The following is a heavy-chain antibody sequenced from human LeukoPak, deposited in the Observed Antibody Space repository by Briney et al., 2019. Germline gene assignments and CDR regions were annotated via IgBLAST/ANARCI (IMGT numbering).Heavy chain of an antibody. CDR2: MNPNSGNT. V-gene: IGHV1-8*01. D-gene: IGHD3-22*01. Sequence: ASVKVSCKASGYTFTTYDINWVRQATGQGLEWMGWMNPNSGNTGYAQKFQGRVTMTRDTSISTDYLELSNLRPEDTAVYYCARDFFNSYDRENWGQGTLVTVSS. CDR3: ARDFFNSYDREN. CDR1: GYTFTTYD. J-gene: IGHJ4*02.